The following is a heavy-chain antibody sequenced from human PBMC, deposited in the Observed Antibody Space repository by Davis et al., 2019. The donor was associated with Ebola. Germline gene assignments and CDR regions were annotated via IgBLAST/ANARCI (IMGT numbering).Heavy chain of an antibody. CDR2: FYVGGAT. D-gene: IGHD5-24*01. Sequence: PGGSLRLSCAASGFTVSNFYMSWVRQTPGKGLDWVSVFYVGGATYYAGSVRGRFTISRDESKNTLNLQMTTLRADDTAVYFCARGDGYNFWDFWGQGTLVTVSS. J-gene: IGHJ4*02. V-gene: IGHV3-53*01. CDR1: GFTVSNFY. CDR3: ARGDGYNFWDF.